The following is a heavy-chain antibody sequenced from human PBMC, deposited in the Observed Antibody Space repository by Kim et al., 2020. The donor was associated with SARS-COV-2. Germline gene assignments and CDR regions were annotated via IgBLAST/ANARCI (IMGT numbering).Heavy chain of an antibody. V-gene: IGHV4-59*01. CDR1: GGSISSYY. Sequence: SETLSLTCTVSGGSISSYYWSWIRQPPGKGLEWIGYIYYSGSTNYNPSLKSRVTISVDTSKNQFSLKLSSVTAADTAVYYCARAYSSGWYGGDYFDYWG. CDR3: ARAYSSGWYGGDYFDY. D-gene: IGHD6-19*01. J-gene: IGHJ4*01. CDR2: IYYSGST.